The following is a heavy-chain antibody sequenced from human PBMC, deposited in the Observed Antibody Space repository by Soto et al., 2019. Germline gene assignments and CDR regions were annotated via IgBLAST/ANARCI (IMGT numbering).Heavy chain of an antibody. J-gene: IGHJ3*02. D-gene: IGHD6-13*01. CDR1: GYTFTGYY. CDR2: INPNSGGT. V-gene: IGHV1-2*02. CDR3: ARDQSSSWSRDAFDI. Sequence: ASVKVSCKASGYTFTGYYMHWVRQAPGQGLEWMGWINPNSGGTNYAQKFQGRVTMTRDTSISTAYMELSRLRSDDTAVYYCARDQSSSWSRDAFDIWGQGTMVTVSS.